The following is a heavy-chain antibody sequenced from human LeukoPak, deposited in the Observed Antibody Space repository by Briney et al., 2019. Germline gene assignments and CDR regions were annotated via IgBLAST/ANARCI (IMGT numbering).Heavy chain of an antibody. D-gene: IGHD1-26*01. V-gene: IGHV4-39*01. CDR1: GGSISSSSYY. CDR2: IYYSGST. Sequence: PSETLSLTCTVSGGSISSSSYYWGWIRQPPGKGLEWIGSIYYSGSTYYNPSPKSRVTISVDTSKNQFSLKLSSVTAADTAVYYCARGLVGATIQVDYWGQGTLVTVSS. CDR3: ARGLVGATIQVDY. J-gene: IGHJ4*02.